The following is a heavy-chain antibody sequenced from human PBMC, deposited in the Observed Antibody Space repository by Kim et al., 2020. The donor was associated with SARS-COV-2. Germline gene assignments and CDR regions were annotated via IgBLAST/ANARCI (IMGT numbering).Heavy chain of an antibody. CDR1: GGSFSGYY. D-gene: IGHD7-27*01. Sequence: SETLSLTCAVYGGSFSGYYWSCIRQPPGKGLEWIGEINHSGSTNYNPSLKSRVTISVDTSKNQFSLKLSSVTAADTAVYYCARGRNWVPLDYWGQGTLVTGSA. J-gene: IGHJ4*02. V-gene: IGHV4-34*01. CDR2: INHSGST. CDR3: ARGRNWVPLDY.